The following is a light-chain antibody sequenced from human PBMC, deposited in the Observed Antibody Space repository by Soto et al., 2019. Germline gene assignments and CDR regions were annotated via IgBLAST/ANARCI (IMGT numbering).Light chain of an antibody. CDR1: QSVSSSN. V-gene: IGKV3-20*01. CDR3: QQYGSSPLYA. Sequence: EIVLTQSPGTLSLSPGERATLSCRASQSVSSSNLDWYQQKHGQAPRLLIYGASSRATGIPDRFSGSGSGTDFTLTISRLEPEDFAVYYCQQYGSSPLYAFGQGTKVEIK. J-gene: IGKJ2*01. CDR2: GAS.